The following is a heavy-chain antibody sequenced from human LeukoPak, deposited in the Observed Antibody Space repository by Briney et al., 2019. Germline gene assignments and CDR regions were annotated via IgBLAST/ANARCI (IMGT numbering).Heavy chain of an antibody. V-gene: IGHV3-30*02. J-gene: IGHJ4*02. D-gene: IGHD3-16*01. CDR3: ANIPNSFGPDF. CDR1: GFSVSNFG. CDR2: LQKHESYE. Sequence: GGSLRLSCAASGFSVSNFGIHWVRQAPGKGLEWVAFLQKHESYEKYGDSVKGRFTISSDNSKNTLYLQMNSLRVEDTAVYYCANIPNSFGPDFWGQGSLVTVSS.